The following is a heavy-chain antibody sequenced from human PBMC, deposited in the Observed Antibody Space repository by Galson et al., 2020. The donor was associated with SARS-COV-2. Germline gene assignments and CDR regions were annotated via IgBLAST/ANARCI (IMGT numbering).Heavy chain of an antibody. Sequence: GESLKISCAASGFTFSSYEMNWVRQAPGKGLEWVSYISSSGSTIYYADSVKGRFTISRDNAKNSLYLQMNSLRAEDTAVYYCALGGDWLLFPLSKGMDVWGQGTTVTVSS. V-gene: IGHV3-48*03. CDR1: GFTFSSYE. CDR3: ALGGDWLLFPLSKGMDV. CDR2: ISSSGSTI. J-gene: IGHJ6*02. D-gene: IGHD3-9*01.